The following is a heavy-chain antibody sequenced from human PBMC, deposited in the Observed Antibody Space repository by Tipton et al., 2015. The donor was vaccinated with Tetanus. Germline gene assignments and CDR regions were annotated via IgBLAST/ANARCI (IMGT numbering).Heavy chain of an antibody. J-gene: IGHJ6*02. Sequence: SLRLSCAASGFTFSSYAMSWVRQAPGKGLEWVSAISGSGGSTYYADSVKGRFTISRDNSKNTLYLQMNSLRAEDTAVYYCARDRGLTTGGGIGMDVWGQGTTVTVSS. CDR3: ARDRGLTTGGGIGMDV. CDR2: ISGSGGST. CDR1: GFTFSSYA. V-gene: IGHV3-23*01. D-gene: IGHD4-17*01.